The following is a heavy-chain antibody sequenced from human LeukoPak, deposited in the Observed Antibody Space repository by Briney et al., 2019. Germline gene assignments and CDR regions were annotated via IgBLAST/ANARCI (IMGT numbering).Heavy chain of an antibody. D-gene: IGHD2-2*01. Sequence: GGSLRLSCAASGFTFSSYEMNWVRQAPGKGLEWVSYISSSGSTIYYADSVKGRFTISRDNAKNSLYLQMNSLRAEDTAVYYCARDRVRGYCSSTSCRYYYYYGMDVWGKGTTVTVSS. CDR3: ARDRVRGYCSSTSCRYYYYYGMDV. V-gene: IGHV3-48*03. CDR2: ISSSGSTI. J-gene: IGHJ6*04. CDR1: GFTFSSYE.